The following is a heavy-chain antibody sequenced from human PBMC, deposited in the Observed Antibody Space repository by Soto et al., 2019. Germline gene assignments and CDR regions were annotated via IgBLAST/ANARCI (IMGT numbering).Heavy chain of an antibody. Sequence: QVQLVESGGGVVQPGRSLRLSCAASGFTFSSYGMHWVRQAPGKGLEWVAVISYDGSNKYYADSVKGRFTISRDNSKNTLYQQMKSQRAEDTAVYYCAKEPRNSSSWYYMDVWGKGTTVTVSS. CDR1: GFTFSSYG. CDR3: AKEPRNSSSWYYMDV. J-gene: IGHJ6*03. V-gene: IGHV3-30*18. CDR2: ISYDGSNK. D-gene: IGHD6-13*01.